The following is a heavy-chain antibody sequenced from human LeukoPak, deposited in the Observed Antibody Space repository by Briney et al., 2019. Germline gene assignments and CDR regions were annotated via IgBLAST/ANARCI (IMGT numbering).Heavy chain of an antibody. CDR1: GVTFRRYW. J-gene: IGHJ1*01. D-gene: IGHD3-22*01. V-gene: IGHV3-74*01. Sequence: QTGGSLRLSCAPSGVTFRRYWMLWVRQAPGKGLVWVSRIKNDGSRTTYADAVKGRFTISRDNAKNTLYLQMNSLRAEDTAVYYCVVISRLVYFQHWGQGTLVTVSS. CDR2: IKNDGSRT. CDR3: VVISRLVYFQH.